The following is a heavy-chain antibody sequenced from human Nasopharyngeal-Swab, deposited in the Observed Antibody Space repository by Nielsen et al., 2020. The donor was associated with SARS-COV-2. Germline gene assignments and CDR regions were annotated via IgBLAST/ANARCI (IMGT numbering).Heavy chain of an antibody. CDR2: INSDGSST. D-gene: IGHD6-13*01. CDR3: VRGWGSSWLYHYAMDV. Sequence: GESLKISCAASGFTFSSYWMHWVRQAPGKGLVWVSRINSDGSSTGYADTVKGRFTISRDNAKKTLFLQMNSLRGEDTAVYYCVRGWGSSWLYHYAMDVWGQGTTVTVSS. J-gene: IGHJ6*02. V-gene: IGHV3-74*01. CDR1: GFTFSSYW.